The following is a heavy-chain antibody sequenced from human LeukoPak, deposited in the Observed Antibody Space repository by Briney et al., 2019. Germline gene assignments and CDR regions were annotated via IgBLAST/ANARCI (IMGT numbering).Heavy chain of an antibody. J-gene: IGHJ4*02. CDR1: GFTFSDHY. D-gene: IGHD3-16*01. CDR3: GRGHWGIDY. V-gene: IGHV3-11*01. Sequence: GGSLRLSCAASGFTFSDHYMSWIRQVPGKGLEWVAYISGSGNSIDYADSVKGRFTISRDNAKNSVYLQMNSLRAEDTAVFYCGRGHWGIDYWGQGTLVIVSS. CDR2: ISGSGNSI.